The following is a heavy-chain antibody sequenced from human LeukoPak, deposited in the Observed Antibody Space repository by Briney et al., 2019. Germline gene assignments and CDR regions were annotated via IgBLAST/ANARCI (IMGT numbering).Heavy chain of an antibody. D-gene: IGHD5/OR15-5a*01. CDR2: ISYDGSNK. V-gene: IGHV3-30*18. J-gene: IGHJ4*02. CDR1: GFTFSSYG. Sequence: GGSLRLSCAASGFTFSSYGMHWVRQAPGKGLEWVAVISYDGSNKYYADSVKGRFTISRDNSKNTLYLQMNSLRAEDTAVYYCAKGSSLGDYWGQGTLVTASS. CDR3: AKGSSLGDY.